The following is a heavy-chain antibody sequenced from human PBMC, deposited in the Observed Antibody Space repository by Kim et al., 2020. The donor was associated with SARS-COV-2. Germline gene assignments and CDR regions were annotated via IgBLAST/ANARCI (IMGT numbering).Heavy chain of an antibody. V-gene: IGHV4-39*07. CDR3: ARHPLDYGAPHFDY. D-gene: IGHD4-17*01. J-gene: IGHJ4*02. Sequence: NPSLKRQVTISVDTSKNQFSLKLSSVTAADTAVYYCARHPLDYGAPHFDYWGQGTLVTVSS.